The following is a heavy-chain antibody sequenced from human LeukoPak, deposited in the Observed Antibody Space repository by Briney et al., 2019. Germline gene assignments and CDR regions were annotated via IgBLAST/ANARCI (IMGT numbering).Heavy chain of an antibody. CDR2: INPKSRAT. V-gene: IGHV1-2*02. J-gene: IGHJ6*03. D-gene: IGHD5-18*01. CDR1: GYTFTSYY. Sequence: ASVKVSCKASGYTFTSYYMHWVRQAPGQGLEWMGWINPKSRATNYAQSFQGRVTLTRDTSISTAYMELSSLRSDDTAVYYCARGVDTAVIPYYYYYMDVWGIGTTVTVSS. CDR3: ARGVDTAVIPYYYYYMDV.